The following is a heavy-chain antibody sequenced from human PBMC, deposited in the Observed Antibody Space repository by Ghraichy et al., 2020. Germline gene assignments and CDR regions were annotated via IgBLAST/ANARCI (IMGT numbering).Heavy chain of an antibody. V-gene: IGHV3-23*01. CDR2: ISGSGGNT. CDR1: GFTFSSYA. CDR3: AKFSSGSGFPDAFDI. Sequence: GGSLRLSCAASGFTFSSYAMSWVRQAPGRGLEWVSAISGSGGNTYYADSVKGRFTISRDSSKNTLYLQMNSLRAEDTAVYYCAKFSSGSGFPDAFDIWGLGTMGTVAS. J-gene: IGHJ3*02. D-gene: IGHD3-10*01.